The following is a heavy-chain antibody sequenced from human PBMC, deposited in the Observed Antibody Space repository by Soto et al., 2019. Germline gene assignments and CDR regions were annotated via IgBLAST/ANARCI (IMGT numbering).Heavy chain of an antibody. Sequence: GGSLRLSCAASGFTFSSYAMSWVRQAPGKGLEWVSLIYSGGSTYYADSVKGRFTISRDNSKNTLYLQMNSLRVDDTAVYYCAKDAAGSFHLHGLSVWGRGSTVPVAS. CDR3: AKDAAGSFHLHGLSV. J-gene: IGHJ6*04. CDR1: GFTFSSYA. D-gene: IGHD6-25*01. CDR2: IYSGGST. V-gene: IGHV3-23*03.